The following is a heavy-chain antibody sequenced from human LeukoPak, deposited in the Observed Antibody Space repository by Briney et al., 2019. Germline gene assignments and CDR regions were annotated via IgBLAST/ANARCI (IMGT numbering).Heavy chain of an antibody. V-gene: IGHV1-46*01. D-gene: IGHD6-19*01. Sequence: ASVRVSCKASGYTFTSYYIHWVRQARGQGLEWMGIINPSGGRTSYAQKFQGRVTMTRDTSTSTVYMELSSLRSEDTAVYYCARVTFVSPNPKGIVVTGNAFDIWGQGTMVTVSS. CDR2: INPSGGRT. CDR3: ARVTFVSPNPKGIVVTGNAFDI. CDR1: GYTFTSYY. J-gene: IGHJ3*02.